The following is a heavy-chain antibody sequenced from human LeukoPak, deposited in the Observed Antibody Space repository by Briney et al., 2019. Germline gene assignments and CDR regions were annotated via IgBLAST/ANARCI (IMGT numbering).Heavy chain of an antibody. D-gene: IGHD6-19*01. CDR3: ARDRDSSGWYGGHAFDI. V-gene: IGHV1-46*01. CDR1: GYTFTSYY. CDR2: INPSGGST. Sequence: GASVKVSCKASGYTFTSYYMHWVRQAPGQGLEWMGIINPSGGSTSYAQKFQGRVTMTRDTSTSTVYMELSSLRSEDTAVYYCARDRDSSGWYGGHAFDIWGQGTMVTVSS. J-gene: IGHJ3*02.